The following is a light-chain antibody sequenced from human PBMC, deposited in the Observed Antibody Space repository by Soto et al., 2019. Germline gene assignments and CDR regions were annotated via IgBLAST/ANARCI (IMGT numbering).Light chain of an antibody. CDR1: QSVSSN. V-gene: IGKV3-15*01. CDR3: QQYNNWGT. CDR2: GAS. J-gene: IGKJ1*01. Sequence: EIVMTQSPATLSVSPGERATLSCRASQSVSSNLAWYQQKPGQAPRLLIYGASTRATGIPARFSGSGSGTEFTLTISSLQSEDFAVYYCQQYNNWGTFGQVTKVDIK.